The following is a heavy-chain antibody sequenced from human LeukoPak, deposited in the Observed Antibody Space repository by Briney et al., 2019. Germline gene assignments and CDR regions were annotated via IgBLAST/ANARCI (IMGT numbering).Heavy chain of an antibody. CDR2: ISVYNGNT. CDR3: ARDLRSGSYPAPFDY. Sequence: ASVKVSCKASGYTFTNHGIGWVRQAPGQGLEWMGWISVYNGNTNYAENLQGRVTVTTDTSTNTAYMEPRSLRSDDTAVYYCARDLRSGSYPAPFDYWGQGTLVTVSS. D-gene: IGHD6-19*01. J-gene: IGHJ4*02. V-gene: IGHV1-18*04. CDR1: GYTFTNHG.